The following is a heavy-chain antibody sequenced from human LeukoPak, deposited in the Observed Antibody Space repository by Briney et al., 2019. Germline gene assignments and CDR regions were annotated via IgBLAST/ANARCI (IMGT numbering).Heavy chain of an antibody. CDR2: ISSSSSYI. V-gene: IGHV3-21*01. CDR3: ASLGSNYYHSSGYPDGEDY. D-gene: IGHD3-22*01. J-gene: IGHJ4*02. Sequence: PGGSLRLSCAASGFTFSSYSMNWVRQAPGKGLEWVSSISSSSSYIYYADSVKGRFTISRDNAKNSLYLQMISLRAEDTAVYYCASLGSNYYHSSGYPDGEDYWGQGTLVTVSS. CDR1: GFTFSSYS.